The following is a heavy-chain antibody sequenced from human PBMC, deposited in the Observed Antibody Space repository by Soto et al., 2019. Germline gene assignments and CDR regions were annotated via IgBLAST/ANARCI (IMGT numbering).Heavy chain of an antibody. CDR1: GFTYFAYW. CDR2: INSDGSHT. J-gene: IGHJ5*01. Sequence: EVQLVESGGGLVQPGGSLRLSCAASGFTYFAYWIHWVRQVPGKGLVWVSRINSDGSHTSYADSVRGRFTISRDNSKNTVYLQINSLTAEYTAVYYCAIEGEYGDYAGENWFDSWGRRSLVTVSS. V-gene: IGHV3-74*01. CDR3: AIEGEYGDYAGENWFDS. D-gene: IGHD4-17*01.